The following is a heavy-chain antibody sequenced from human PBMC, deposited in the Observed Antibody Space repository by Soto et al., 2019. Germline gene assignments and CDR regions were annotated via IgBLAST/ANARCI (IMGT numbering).Heavy chain of an antibody. V-gene: IGHV4-59*11. J-gene: IGHJ3*02. CDR3: AREVGIVGALNI. Sequence: PSETLSLTCTVSGGSISGHYWTWIRQPPKKGLEYIGYIFDSGTINSNPSLKSRVTISADTSKNQLSLKLTSVTAADTAVYYCAREVGIVGALNIWGQGTMVTVS. D-gene: IGHD1-26*01. CDR2: IFDSGTI. CDR1: GGSISGHY.